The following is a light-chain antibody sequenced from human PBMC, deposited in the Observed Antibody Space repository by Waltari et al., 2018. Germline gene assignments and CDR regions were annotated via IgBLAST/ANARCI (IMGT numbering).Light chain of an antibody. CDR3: YSTTDNNLGV. Sequence: SSELTQPSSVSVSPGQTARLTFSGDMLPTKYTRWFQQEPGQAPFLVCHPAGPGFQRKPGQAPGLVLYQDSARPSGIPERFSGSSSGTTVTLTISGAQVEDEADYYCYSTTDNNLGVFGPGTRVTVL. J-gene: IGLJ1*01. V-gene: IGLV3-27*01. CDR2: QDS. CDR1: MLPTKY.